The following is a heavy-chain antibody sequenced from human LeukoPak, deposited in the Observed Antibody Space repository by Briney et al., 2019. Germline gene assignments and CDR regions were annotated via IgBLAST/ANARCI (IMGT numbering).Heavy chain of an antibody. D-gene: IGHD2-2*01. CDR1: GYTFTSYD. V-gene: IGHV1-8*01. CDR2: MNPIIGTT. CDR3: ARYQYDGFWGGPDY. Sequence: GASVKVSCKASGYTFTSYDINWVRQATGQGLEWMGWMNPIIGTTSYAQKFQGRVTITRNNSISTAYMELSSLRSEDTAVYYCARYQYDGFWGGPDYWGQGPLVTVSS. J-gene: IGHJ4*02.